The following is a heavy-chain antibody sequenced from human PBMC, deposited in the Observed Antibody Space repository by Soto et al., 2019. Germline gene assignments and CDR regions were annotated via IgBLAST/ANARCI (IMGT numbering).Heavy chain of an antibody. J-gene: IGHJ5*02. CDR1: GFIFIKVW. CDR2: IKSKTDGGTA. Sequence: GSLRLSCAASGFIFIKVWINWVRQAPWKGREWVGRIKSKTDGGTADYSAPVKGRFTISRDDYNKTIYLQMNRLTPEDTAVQYFTTDRRHAWLWVSWGQGTLVTVSS. D-gene: IGHD3-9*01. CDR3: TTDRRHAWLWVS. V-gene: IGHV3-15*07.